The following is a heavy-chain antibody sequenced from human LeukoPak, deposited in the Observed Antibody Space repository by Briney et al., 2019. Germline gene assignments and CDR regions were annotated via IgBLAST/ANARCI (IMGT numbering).Heavy chain of an antibody. V-gene: IGHV3-7*02. CDR2: IKQDGSET. D-gene: IGHD6-13*01. CDR1: GLTFSRYW. Sequence: PGGSLRLSCAASGLTFSRYWMSWVRQAPGKGLEWVANIKQDGSETYYADSVKGRFTISRDNAENSLHLQMNSLRDEDTAVYYCARGHSRGSSWGYWFDPWGQGTLVTVSS. CDR3: ARGHSRGSSWGYWFDP. J-gene: IGHJ5*02.